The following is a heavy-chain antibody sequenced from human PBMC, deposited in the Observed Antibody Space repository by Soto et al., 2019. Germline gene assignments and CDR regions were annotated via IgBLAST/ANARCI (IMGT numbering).Heavy chain of an antibody. Sequence: QVPLVQSGAEVKKPGASVKVSCKASGYTFTSYAMHWVRQAPGQRLEWMGWINAGNGNTKYSQKFQGRVTITRDTSASTAYMELSRLRSEDTAVYYCARDRDQQLVRWYFDYWGQGTLVTVSS. J-gene: IGHJ4*02. CDR3: ARDRDQQLVRWYFDY. D-gene: IGHD6-13*01. CDR1: GYTFTSYA. CDR2: INAGNGNT. V-gene: IGHV1-3*01.